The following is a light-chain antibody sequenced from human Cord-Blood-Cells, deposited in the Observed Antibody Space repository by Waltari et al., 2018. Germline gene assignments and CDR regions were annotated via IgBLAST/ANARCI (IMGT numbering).Light chain of an antibody. CDR1: QSVSSN. CDR3: QQYNNWPRT. J-gene: IGKJ5*01. V-gene: IGKV3-15*01. Sequence: EIVMTQSPATLSVSPGERATLSCRASQSVSSNLAWYQQKPGQAPRLHIYGASTRATGIPARFSGSGSGTGFTLTISSLQSEDFAVYYCQQYNNWPRTFGQGTRLEIK. CDR2: GAS.